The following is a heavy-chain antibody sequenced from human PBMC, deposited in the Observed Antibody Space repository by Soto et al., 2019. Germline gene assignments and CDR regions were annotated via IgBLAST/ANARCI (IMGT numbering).Heavy chain of an antibody. V-gene: IGHV4-39*07. CDR3: ASMGYYYGSGSYPLDY. Sequence: PSETLSLTCSVSGDSISSSGYYWGWIRQPPGKGLEWIGEINHSGSTNYNPSLKSRVTISVDTSKNQFSLKLSSVSAADTAVYYCASMGYYYGSGSYPLDYWGQGTLVTVSS. CDR1: GDSISSSGYY. D-gene: IGHD3-10*01. CDR2: INHSGST. J-gene: IGHJ4*02.